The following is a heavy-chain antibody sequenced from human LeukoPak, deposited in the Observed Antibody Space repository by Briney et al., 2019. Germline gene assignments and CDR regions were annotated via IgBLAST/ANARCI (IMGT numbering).Heavy chain of an antibody. J-gene: IGHJ4*02. V-gene: IGHV4-4*07. Sequence: SETLSLTCTVSGGSIGTYHWSWIRQPAGKGLEWIGQIHSSGSTNYNPPLKSRVSMSIDTTEDQVSLTIRSVTAADTAFYYCARMDISSGWSFDYWGQGTLVTVSS. CDR2: IHSSGST. CDR3: ARMDISSGWSFDY. D-gene: IGHD6-19*01. CDR1: GGSIGTYH.